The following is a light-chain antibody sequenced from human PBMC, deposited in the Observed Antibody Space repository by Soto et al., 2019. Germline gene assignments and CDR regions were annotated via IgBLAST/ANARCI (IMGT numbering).Light chain of an antibody. CDR3: QQFNTYPT. Sequence: AIQLTQSPSSLSASVGDRVTITCRARQGISSALAWYQQKPGKAPKLLISHASSLESGVPSRFSGSGSGTDFTLTISSLQPEDVATYHCQQFNTYPTFGGGTKVEIK. CDR1: QGISSA. J-gene: IGKJ4*01. CDR2: HAS. V-gene: IGKV1-13*02.